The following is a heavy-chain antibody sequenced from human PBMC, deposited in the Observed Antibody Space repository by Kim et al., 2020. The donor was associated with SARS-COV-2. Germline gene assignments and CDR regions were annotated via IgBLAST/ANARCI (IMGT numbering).Heavy chain of an antibody. CDR1: GDSVSSNSAA. V-gene: IGHV6-1*01. CDR3: ARSGAGYSSSWPIDH. J-gene: IGHJ5*02. CDR2: TYYRSMWYY. Sequence: SQTLSLTCAISGDSVSSNSAAWNWIRQSPSRGLEWLGRTYYRSMWYYDYEVSVKSRITINPDTSKNQFSLQLNFMTPEDTAVYYCARSGAGYSSSWPIDHWGQGTLVTVSS. D-gene: IGHD6-13*01.